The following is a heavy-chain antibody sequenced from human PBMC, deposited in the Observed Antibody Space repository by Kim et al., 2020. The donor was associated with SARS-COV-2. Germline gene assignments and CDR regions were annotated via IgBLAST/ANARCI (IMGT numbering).Heavy chain of an antibody. D-gene: IGHD2-15*01. V-gene: IGHV3-21*01. Sequence: GGSLRLSCAASGFAFSSFNMNWVRQAPGKGLEWVSSISTSSYRFYADSVKGRFTISRDNAQNLLYLQMNSLRAEDTAIYYCASEDCSDSTCYYSGQGALVTVSS. CDR3: ASEDCSDSTCYY. CDR1: GFAFSSFN. J-gene: IGHJ4*02. CDR2: ISTSSYR.